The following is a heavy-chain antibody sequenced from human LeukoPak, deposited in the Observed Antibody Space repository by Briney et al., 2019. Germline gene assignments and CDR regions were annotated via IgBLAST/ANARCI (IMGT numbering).Heavy chain of an antibody. CDR3: ARGPKPGNSPRDV. CDR1: GGSISSSSYY. Sequence: SETLSLTCTVSGGSISSSSYYWGWIRQPPGKGLEWIGSIYYSGSTYYNPSLKSRVTISVDTSKNQFSLKLSSVTAADTAVYYCARGPKPGNSPRDVWGQGTTVTVSS. J-gene: IGHJ6*02. D-gene: IGHD7-27*01. CDR2: IYYSGST. V-gene: IGHV4-39*01.